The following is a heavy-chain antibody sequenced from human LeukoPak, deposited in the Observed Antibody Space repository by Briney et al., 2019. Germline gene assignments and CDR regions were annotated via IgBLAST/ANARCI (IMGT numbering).Heavy chain of an antibody. CDR1: GGSLSSYY. CDR2: IYYSGST. Sequence: SETLSLTCTVSGGSLSSYYWSWIRQPPGKGLEWLGYIYYSGSTNYNPSLKSRVTISVDTSKNQFSLKMSSVTAADTAVYYCARVGSSGWYNYFDYWGQGTLVTVSS. J-gene: IGHJ4*02. V-gene: IGHV4-59*01. D-gene: IGHD6-19*01. CDR3: ARVGSSGWYNYFDY.